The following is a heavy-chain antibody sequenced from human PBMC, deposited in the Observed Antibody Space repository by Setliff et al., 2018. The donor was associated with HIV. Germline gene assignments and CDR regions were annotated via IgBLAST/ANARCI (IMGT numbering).Heavy chain of an antibody. Sequence: GGSLRLSCAASGFTFSNYAMNWVRQAPGKGLEWVSTISGSGGLTFYADSVKGRFTISRDNAKNSLYLQMNSLGAEDTAVYYCARGRRVSSNYYYYYYMDVWGKGTTVTVS. J-gene: IGHJ6*03. CDR1: GFTFSNYA. V-gene: IGHV3-23*01. CDR3: ARGRRVSSNYYYYYYMDV. D-gene: IGHD2-2*01. CDR2: ISGSGGLT.